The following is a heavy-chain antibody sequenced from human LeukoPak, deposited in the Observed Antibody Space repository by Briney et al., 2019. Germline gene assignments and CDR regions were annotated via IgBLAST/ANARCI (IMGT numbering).Heavy chain of an antibody. CDR2: IIPIFGTA. CDR1: GGTFSSYA. CDR3: ARGGSSGWAYFDY. Sequence: ASVKVSCKASGGTFSSYAISWVRQAPGQGLKWMGGIIPIFGTANYAQKFQGRVTITTDESTSTAYMELSSLRSEDTAVYYCARGGSSGWAYFDYWGQGTLVTVSS. D-gene: IGHD6-19*01. J-gene: IGHJ4*02. V-gene: IGHV1-69*05.